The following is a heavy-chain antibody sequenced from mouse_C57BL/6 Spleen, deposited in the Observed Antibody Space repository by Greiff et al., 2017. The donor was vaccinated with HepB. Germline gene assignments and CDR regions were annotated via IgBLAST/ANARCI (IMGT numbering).Heavy chain of an antibody. Sequence: VKLVESGPGLVQPSQSLSITCTVSGFSLTSYGVHWVRQSPGKGLEWLGVIWSGGSTDYNAAFISRLSISKDNSKSQVFFKMNSLQADDTAIYYCARNVYYYGSSWFAYWGQGTLVTVSA. J-gene: IGHJ3*01. CDR1: GFSLTSYG. D-gene: IGHD1-1*01. CDR3: ARNVYYYGSSWFAY. V-gene: IGHV2-2*01. CDR2: IWSGGST.